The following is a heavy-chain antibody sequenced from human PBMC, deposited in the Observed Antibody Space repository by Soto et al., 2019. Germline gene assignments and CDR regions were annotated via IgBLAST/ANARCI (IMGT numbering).Heavy chain of an antibody. CDR1: GGTFSSDT. CDR2: IIPILGIV. D-gene: IGHD6-19*01. V-gene: IGHV1-69*08. Sequence: QVQLVQSGAEVKKPGSSVKVSCKASGGTFSSDTISWVRQAPGQGLEWMGRIIPILGIVKYAQKFQGRVTITADKSTSTANMELSSLRSEDTAVYYCARDRRPRSGWYSAFDYWGQGTLVTVSS. CDR3: ARDRRPRSGWYSAFDY. J-gene: IGHJ4*02.